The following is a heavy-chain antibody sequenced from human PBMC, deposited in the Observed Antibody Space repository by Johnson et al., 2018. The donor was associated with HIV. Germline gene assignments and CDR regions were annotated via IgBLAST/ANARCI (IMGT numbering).Heavy chain of an antibody. CDR1: GFTFSSYA. J-gene: IGHJ3*01. CDR3: ARESKTYGGNIGLEHHFYV. Sequence: QMQLVESGGGVVQPGRSLRLSCAASGFTFSSYAMHWVRQAPGKGLEWVAIISYDGSNKHYADSVKGRFTISRDNSKNTLYLQMNSLRAEDTAVYYCARESKTYGGNIGLEHHFYVWGQGTMVTVSS. CDR2: ISYDGSNK. D-gene: IGHD4-23*01. V-gene: IGHV3-30*04.